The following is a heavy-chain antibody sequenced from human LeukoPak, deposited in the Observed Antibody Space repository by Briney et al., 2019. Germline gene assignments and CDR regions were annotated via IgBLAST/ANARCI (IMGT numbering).Heavy chain of an antibody. J-gene: IGHJ5*02. CDR2: INADSGNR. CDR1: GYTFTFRG. D-gene: IGHD4-23*01. CDR3: ARDEVSGGWYNH. V-gene: IGHV1-18*04. Sequence: ASVTVSFTSAGYTFTFRGFSWVRQAPGQGQGWEGWINADSGNRNYAQKFQGRVTFTTDTSTNTAYIELKSLRSDDTAVYYCARDEVSGGWYNHWGQGTLVTVSS.